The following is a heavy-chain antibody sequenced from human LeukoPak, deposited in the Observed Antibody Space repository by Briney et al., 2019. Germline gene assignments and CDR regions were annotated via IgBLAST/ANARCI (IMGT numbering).Heavy chain of an antibody. Sequence: PGGSLRLSCAVSRFTFSSYAMSWVRQAPGKGLEWVSAISSSGGNTYYADSVKGRFTISRDNSKNKLYLQMNSLRAEDTALYYCAKDLHTSGWYVAFDIWGQGTMVTVSS. J-gene: IGHJ3*02. D-gene: IGHD6-19*01. CDR1: RFTFSSYA. CDR3: AKDLHTSGWYVAFDI. V-gene: IGHV3-23*01. CDR2: ISSSGGNT.